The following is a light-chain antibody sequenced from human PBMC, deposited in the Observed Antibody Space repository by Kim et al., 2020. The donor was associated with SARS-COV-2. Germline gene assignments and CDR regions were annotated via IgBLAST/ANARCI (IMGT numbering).Light chain of an antibody. CDR1: SSNSGSNT. V-gene: IGLV1-44*01. CDR3: AAWDDSLNGWV. Sequence: GQGVTVSWSGSSSNSGSNTVNWYQQLPGTAPKLLIYRNNQRPSGVPDRFSGSKSGTSASLAISGLQSEDEADYYCAAWDDSLNGWVFGGGTKLTVL. CDR2: RNN. J-gene: IGLJ3*02.